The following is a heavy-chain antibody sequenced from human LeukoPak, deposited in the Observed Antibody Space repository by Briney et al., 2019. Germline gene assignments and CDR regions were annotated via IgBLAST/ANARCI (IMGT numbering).Heavy chain of an antibody. CDR2: ISAYNGNT. D-gene: IGHD3-9*01. V-gene: IGHV1-18*01. Sequence: GASVKVSCKASGYTFTGYGISWVRQAPGQGLEWMGWISAYNGNTNYAQKPQGRVTMTTDTSTSTACMELRSLRSDDTAVYYCARDDYDILTGHRPFDPWGQGTLVTVSS. CDR1: GYTFTGYG. J-gene: IGHJ5*02. CDR3: ARDDYDILTGHRPFDP.